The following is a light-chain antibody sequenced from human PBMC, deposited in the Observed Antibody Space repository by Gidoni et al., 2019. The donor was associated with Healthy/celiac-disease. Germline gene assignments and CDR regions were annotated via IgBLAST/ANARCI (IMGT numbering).Light chain of an antibody. CDR3: SSYTSSSTNV. Sequence: QSALTQPASVSGSPGQSNNISCTGTSSDVGGYNYVSWYQQHPGKAPKLMIYDVSHRPSGVSNRFSGSKSGNTASLTISGLQAEDEADYYCSSYTSSSTNVFGTGTKVTVL. V-gene: IGLV2-14*01. CDR2: DVS. J-gene: IGLJ1*01. CDR1: SSDVGGYNY.